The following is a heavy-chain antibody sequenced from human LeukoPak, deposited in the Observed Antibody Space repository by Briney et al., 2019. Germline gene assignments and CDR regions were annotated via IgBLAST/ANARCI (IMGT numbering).Heavy chain of an antibody. CDR1: GYTFTSYY. D-gene: IGHD6-6*01. Sequence: ASVKVSCKASGYTFTSYYMHWVRQAPGQGLEWMGWINPNSGGTNYAQKFRGRVTMTRDTSISTAYMELSRLRSDDTAVYYCARVDSSSSVFDYWGQGTLVTVSS. CDR2: INPNSGGT. CDR3: ARVDSSSSVFDY. J-gene: IGHJ4*02. V-gene: IGHV1-2*02.